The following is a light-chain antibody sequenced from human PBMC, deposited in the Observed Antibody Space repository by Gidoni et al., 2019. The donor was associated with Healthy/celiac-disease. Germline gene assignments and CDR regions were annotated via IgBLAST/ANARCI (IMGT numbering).Light chain of an antibody. V-gene: IGKV1-39*01. J-gene: IGKJ3*01. CDR3: QQSYSTPKVT. Sequence: DIQMTQSPSSLSASVGDRVTITCRASQSISSYLHWYQQKPGKAPKLLIYAASSLQSGVPSRFSGSGSGTDLTLTISSLQPEDFATYYCQQSYSTPKVTFGPGTKVDIK. CDR2: AAS. CDR1: QSISSY.